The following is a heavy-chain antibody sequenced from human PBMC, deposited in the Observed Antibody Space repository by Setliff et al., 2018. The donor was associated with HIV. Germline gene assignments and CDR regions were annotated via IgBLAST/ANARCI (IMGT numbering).Heavy chain of an antibody. Sequence: PGGSLRLSCATSGFAFSDYDFHWVRQVTGEGLEWVSAIGTGGDTYYADSVKGRFTISRENAKNFLYLQMNNVRAGDTAVYYCARELNGHTSSHYYFGLDVWGQGTTVTVSS. CDR1: GFAFSDYD. D-gene: IGHD6-6*01. V-gene: IGHV3-13*01. CDR2: IGTGGDT. CDR3: ARELNGHTSSHYYFGLDV. J-gene: IGHJ6*02.